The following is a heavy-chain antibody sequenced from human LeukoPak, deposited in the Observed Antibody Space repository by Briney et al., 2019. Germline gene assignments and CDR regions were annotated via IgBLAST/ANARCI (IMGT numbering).Heavy chain of an antibody. CDR2: IYSSGST. J-gene: IGHJ4*02. Sequence: GGSLRLSCAASGFTVSSNYMSWVRQAPGKGLEWVSVIYSSGSTYYADSVKGRFTISRDDSKNTLHLQMNTLRAEDTAVYYCASRIATAGSVDYWGQGTLVTVSS. CDR1: GFTVSSNY. V-gene: IGHV3-53*01. CDR3: ASRIATAGSVDY. D-gene: IGHD6-13*01.